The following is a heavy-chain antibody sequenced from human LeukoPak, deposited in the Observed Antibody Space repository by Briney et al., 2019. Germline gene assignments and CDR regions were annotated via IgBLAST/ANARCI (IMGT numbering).Heavy chain of an antibody. CDR2: IAGSGDST. J-gene: IGHJ3*02. CDR3: AKNRDGYHAFDT. D-gene: IGHD5-24*01. CDR1: GFTFSSYV. V-gene: IGHV3-23*01. Sequence: GGSLRLSCAASGFTFSSYVMSWVRQAPGKGLEWVSAIAGSGDSTYYADSVKGRFTISRDNSKNTLYLQMNSLRAEDTAVYYCAKNRDGYHAFDTWGQGTMVTVSS.